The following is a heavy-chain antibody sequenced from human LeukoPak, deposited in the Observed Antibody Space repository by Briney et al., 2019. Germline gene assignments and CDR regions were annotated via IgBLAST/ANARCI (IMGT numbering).Heavy chain of an antibody. CDR3: ARQRQYGSGTYYNVLGAFDV. CDR2: VYYSGTT. D-gene: IGHD3-10*01. J-gene: IGHJ3*01. V-gene: IGHV4-39*01. Sequence: PSETLSLTCTVSNGSISSTSYYWGWIRQSPGKGLEWIGSVYYSGTTQSNPSLKSRVTISIDTSKSQFSRKLTSVTAADTAVYYCARQRQYGSGTYYNVLGAFDVWGQGTMVTASS. CDR1: NGSISSTSYY.